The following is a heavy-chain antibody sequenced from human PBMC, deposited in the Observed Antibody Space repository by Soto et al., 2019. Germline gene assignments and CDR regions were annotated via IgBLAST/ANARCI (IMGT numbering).Heavy chain of an antibody. J-gene: IGHJ5*02. CDR2: ISGSGGST. D-gene: IGHD6-19*01. CDR1: GFTFSSYA. Sequence: EVQLLESGGGLVQPGGSLRLSRAASGFTFSSYAMSWFRQAPGKGLEWVSAISGSGGSTYYADAVKGRFTVSRDNSKNTLYLQMNSLRAEDTAVYYCAKWPIAVAGTDWFDPWGQGTLVTVSS. V-gene: IGHV3-23*01. CDR3: AKWPIAVAGTDWFDP.